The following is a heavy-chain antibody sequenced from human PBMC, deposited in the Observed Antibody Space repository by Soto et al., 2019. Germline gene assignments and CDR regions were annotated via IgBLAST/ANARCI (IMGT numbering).Heavy chain of an antibody. CDR3: ARDRLLRYFDWLDPSFGMDV. Sequence: PGGSLRLSCAASGFTFSDYSMNWVRQAPGRGLEWVSYISSTSSAIYYAGSVKGRSTISRDNAKKSLYLQMNSLRAEDTAVYYCARDRLLRYFDWLDPSFGMDVWGQGTTVTVSS. CDR1: GFTFSDYS. V-gene: IGHV3-48*01. J-gene: IGHJ6*02. CDR2: ISSTSSAI. D-gene: IGHD3-9*01.